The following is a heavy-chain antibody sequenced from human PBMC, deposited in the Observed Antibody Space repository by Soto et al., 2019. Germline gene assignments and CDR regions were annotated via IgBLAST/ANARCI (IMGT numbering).Heavy chain of an antibody. D-gene: IGHD5-12*01. CDR2: ITGSAGTT. CDR1: GFTFRSHA. V-gene: IGHV3-23*01. J-gene: IGHJ4*02. CDR3: AKERGYSGYSFDY. Sequence: PGGSLRLSCVASGFTFRSHAISWVRQAPGKGLEWVSAITGSAGTTYYADSVKGRFTISRDNSKNTLYLQMNSLRAEDTAVYYCAKERGYSGYSFDYWGQGTLVTGSS.